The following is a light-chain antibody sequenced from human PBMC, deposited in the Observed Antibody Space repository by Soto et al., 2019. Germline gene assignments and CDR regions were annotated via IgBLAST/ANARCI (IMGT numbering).Light chain of an antibody. CDR3: KSYAGSNILYV. V-gene: IGLV2-14*01. J-gene: IGLJ1*01. CDR1: SSDVGGYNY. CDR2: EVS. Sequence: QAALTQPASVSGSPGQSITISCTGTSSDVGGYNYVSWYQQHPGKAPKLMIYEVSNRPSGVSNRFSGSKSGNTASLTISGLQAEDEADYYCKSYAGSNILYVFGTGTKLTVL.